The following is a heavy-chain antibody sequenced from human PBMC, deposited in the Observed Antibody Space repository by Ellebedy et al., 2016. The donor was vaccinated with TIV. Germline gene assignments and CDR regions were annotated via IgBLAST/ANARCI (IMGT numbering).Heavy chain of an antibody. J-gene: IGHJ4*02. V-gene: IGHV1-2*02. CDR3: ASIRLRYSSTWRDY. CDR2: VNPNNGAT. CDR1: GYMFTGYY. Sequence: AASVKVSCKASGYMFTGYYLHWARQAPGQGLEWMGWVNPNNGATIYAQKFEGRVAMTRDMPMNTAYMELSGLTSDDTAVYYCASIRLRYSSTWRDYWGQGTLVTVSS. D-gene: IGHD3-9*01.